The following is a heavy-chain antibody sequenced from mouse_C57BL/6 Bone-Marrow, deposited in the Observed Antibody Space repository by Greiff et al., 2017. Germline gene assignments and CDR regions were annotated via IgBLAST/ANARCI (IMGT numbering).Heavy chain of an antibody. CDR3: AREGLFLDYAMDD. D-gene: IGHD1-1*02. V-gene: IGHV1-69*01. Sequence: QVQLQQPEAELVMPGASVKLSCKASGYTFTSYWMHWVKQRPGQGLEWIGEIDPSDSYTNYNQKFKGKATLTVDKSSSTAYMQLSSLTSEDSAVYYCAREGLFLDYAMDDWGQGTSVTVSS. CDR2: IDPSDSYT. CDR1: GYTFTSYW. J-gene: IGHJ4*01.